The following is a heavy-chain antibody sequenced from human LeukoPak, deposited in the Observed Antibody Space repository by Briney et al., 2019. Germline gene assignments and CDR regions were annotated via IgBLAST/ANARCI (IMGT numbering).Heavy chain of an antibody. CDR1: GYTFTSYG. D-gene: IGHD3-22*01. CDR3: ARAIRQMKGTMIVVVIKGYGMDV. V-gene: IGHV1-18*01. CDR2: ISAYNGNT. Sequence: ASVKVSCKASGYTFTSYGISWVRQAPGQGLEWMGWISAYNGNTNYAQKLQGRATMTTDTSTSTAYMELSSLRSEDTAVYYCARAIRQMKGTMIVVVIKGYGMDVWGQGTTVTVSS. J-gene: IGHJ6*02.